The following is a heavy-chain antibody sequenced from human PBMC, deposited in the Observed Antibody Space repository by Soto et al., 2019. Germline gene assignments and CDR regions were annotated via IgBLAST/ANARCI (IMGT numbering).Heavy chain of an antibody. CDR1: GGSFNRFA. CDR3: ATSGECGGDCSVYRMDV. CDR2: IIPIFGAA. J-gene: IGHJ6*02. V-gene: IGHV1-69*13. D-gene: IGHD2-21*02. Sequence: GASVKVSCKASGGSFNRFAISWVRQAPGQGLEWMGGIIPIFGAASYGQRIQGRVTITADESTSTAFMELSSLRSEDTAVYYCATSGECGGDCSVYRMDVWGQGTTVTVSS.